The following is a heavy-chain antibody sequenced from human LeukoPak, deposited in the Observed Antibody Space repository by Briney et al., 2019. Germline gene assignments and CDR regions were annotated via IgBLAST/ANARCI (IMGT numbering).Heavy chain of an antibody. J-gene: IGHJ4*02. CDR1: GFTFKKYW. CDR3: ARETPRRGETRDGYR. Sequence: GESLRLSCAASGFTFKKYWMNWVRQVPGKGLECLGNIKEDGSETYYADSVKGRFTISRDNPKNLLFLQINSLRVEDTAVYYCARETPRRGETRDGYRWGQGTLVTVSS. D-gene: IGHD5-24*01. CDR2: IKEDGSET. V-gene: IGHV3-7*01.